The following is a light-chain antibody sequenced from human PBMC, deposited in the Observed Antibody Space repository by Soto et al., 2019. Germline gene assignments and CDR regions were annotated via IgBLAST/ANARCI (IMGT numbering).Light chain of an antibody. CDR3: SSYTSSSTLYV. Sequence: QSVLTQPASVSGSPGQSITISCTGTSSDVGGYNYVSWYQQHPGKAPKLMIYDVSNRPSGVSNRFSGSKSGNTASLTISGIQAEDEAEYYCSSYTSSSTLYVFGTGTKVTVL. V-gene: IGLV2-14*01. CDR1: SSDVGGYNY. CDR2: DVS. J-gene: IGLJ1*01.